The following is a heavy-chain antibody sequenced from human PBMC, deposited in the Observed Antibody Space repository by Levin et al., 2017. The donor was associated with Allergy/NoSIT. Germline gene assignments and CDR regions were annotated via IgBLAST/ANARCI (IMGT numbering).Heavy chain of an antibody. Sequence: ASVKVSCKASGYTFTSYGISWVRQAPGQGLEWMGWISPYNGDPNYAQKFQGSVTMTTDTFTSTAYMELRSLRSDDTAVYYCASDMGRVVAAPLDYWGQGTLLTVSS. J-gene: IGHJ4*02. D-gene: IGHD3-22*01. CDR3: ASDMGRVVAAPLDY. V-gene: IGHV1-18*01. CDR1: GYTFTSYG. CDR2: ISPYNGDP.